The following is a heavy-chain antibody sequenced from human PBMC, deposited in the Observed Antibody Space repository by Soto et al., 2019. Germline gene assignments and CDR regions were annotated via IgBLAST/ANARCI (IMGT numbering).Heavy chain of an antibody. V-gene: IGHV4-31*03. J-gene: IGHJ6*04. Sequence: SETLSLTCTVSGGSISSGGYYWSWIRQHPGKGLEWIGYIYYSGSTYYNPSLKSRVTISVDTSKNQFSLKLSSVTAADTAVYYCARGTEDVVVPAAPDVWGKGTTVTVSS. D-gene: IGHD2-2*01. CDR3: ARGTEDVVVPAAPDV. CDR2: IYYSGST. CDR1: GGSISSGGYY.